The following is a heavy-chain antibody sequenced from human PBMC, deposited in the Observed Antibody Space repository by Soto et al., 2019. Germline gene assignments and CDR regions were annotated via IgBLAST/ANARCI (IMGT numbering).Heavy chain of an antibody. J-gene: IGHJ6*02. CDR3: AKVMVDSSGYLGNDYYYYGMDV. V-gene: IGHV3-30*18. Sequence: QVQLVESGGGVVQPGRSLRLSCAASGFTFSSYGMHWVRQAPGKGLEWVAVISYDGSNKYYADSVKGRFTISRDNSKNTLYLQMNRLRAEDTAVYYCAKVMVDSSGYLGNDYYYYGMDVWGQGTTVTVSS. D-gene: IGHD3-22*01. CDR2: ISYDGSNK. CDR1: GFTFSSYG.